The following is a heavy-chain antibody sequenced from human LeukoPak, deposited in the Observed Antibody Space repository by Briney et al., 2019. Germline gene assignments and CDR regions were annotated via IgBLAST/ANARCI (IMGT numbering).Heavy chain of an antibody. CDR2: ISSSGGTT. D-gene: IGHD2-21*01. Sequence: GGSLRLSCGASRFTFSNYAMNWVRQAPGKGLEWVSVISSSGGTTNYADSVKGRFTVSRDNSKNTLYLQLNSLRAEDTAVYYCARGKESIYSEILGWGQGTLVTVSS. V-gene: IGHV3-23*01. CDR3: ARGKESIYSEILG. J-gene: IGHJ4*02. CDR1: RFTFSNYA.